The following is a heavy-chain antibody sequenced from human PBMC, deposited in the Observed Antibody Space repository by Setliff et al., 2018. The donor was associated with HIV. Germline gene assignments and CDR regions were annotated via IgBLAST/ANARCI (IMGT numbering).Heavy chain of an antibody. Sequence: SETLSLTCTVSGGSISSGYYYWSWIRQHPGKGLEWIGYIYYSGNPFYNPSLRSRVTISLDTSKNQFSLKLSSVTAADTAVYSCARGFDYAQRPPLYYFDYWGQGTLVTVSS. CDR1: GGSISSGYYY. J-gene: IGHJ4*02. CDR3: ARGFDYAQRPPLYYFDY. D-gene: IGHD2-2*01. CDR2: IYYSGNP. V-gene: IGHV4-31*03.